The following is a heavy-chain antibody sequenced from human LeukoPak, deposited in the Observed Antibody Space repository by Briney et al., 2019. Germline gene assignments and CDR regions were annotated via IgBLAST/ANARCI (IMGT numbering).Heavy chain of an antibody. CDR3: ARDQGATYSGFDY. J-gene: IGHJ4*02. CDR1: GGSISSSSYY. D-gene: IGHD1-26*01. Sequence: PSETLSFTCTVSGGSISSSSYYWGWIRQPPGKGLEWIGSIYYSGSTYYNPSLKSRVTISVDTSKNQFSLKLSSVTAADTAVYYCARDQGATYSGFDYWGQGTLVTVSS. V-gene: IGHV4-39*07. CDR2: IYYSGST.